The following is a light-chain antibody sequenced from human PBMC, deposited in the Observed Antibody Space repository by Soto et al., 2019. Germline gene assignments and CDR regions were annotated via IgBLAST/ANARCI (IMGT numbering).Light chain of an antibody. V-gene: IGKV1-6*01. J-gene: IGKJ1*01. CDR2: GAS. Sequence: AIQMTQSPSSLSAXXXXXVTISCRASQGIGXALGWYQQKPGKPPKVLIYGASNLQSGVPPRFSGSGSGTDFTLAISSLQPEDSATYYCLQDINYPWTFGQGTKVEIK. CDR3: LQDINYPWT. CDR1: QGIGXA.